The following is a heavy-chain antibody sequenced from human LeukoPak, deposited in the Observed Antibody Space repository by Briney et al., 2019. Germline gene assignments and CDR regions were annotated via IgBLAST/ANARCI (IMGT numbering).Heavy chain of an antibody. D-gene: IGHD2-2*02. V-gene: IGHV1-69*04. CDR3: ARDCSSTSCYITFDP. J-gene: IGHJ5*02. CDR1: GSTFSSYA. Sequence: ASVKVSCKASGSTFSSYAISWVRQAPGQGLEWMGRIIPIFGIANYAQKFQGRVTITADKSTSTAYMELSSLRSEDTAVYYCARDCSSTSCYITFDPWGQGTLVTVSS. CDR2: IIPIFGIA.